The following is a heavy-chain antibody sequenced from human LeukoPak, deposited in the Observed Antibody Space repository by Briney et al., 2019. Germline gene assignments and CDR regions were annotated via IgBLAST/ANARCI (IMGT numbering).Heavy chain of an antibody. Sequence: GESLKISCKASGYSFTSYWIGWVRQMPGKGLEWMGIIYPGDSDTRYSPSFQGQVTISADKSISTAYLQWSSLKASDTAMYYCARLAMVRGVPIDIWGQGTMVTVSS. CDR2: IYPGDSDT. D-gene: IGHD3-10*01. CDR3: ARLAMVRGVPIDI. J-gene: IGHJ3*02. CDR1: GYSFTSYW. V-gene: IGHV5-51*01.